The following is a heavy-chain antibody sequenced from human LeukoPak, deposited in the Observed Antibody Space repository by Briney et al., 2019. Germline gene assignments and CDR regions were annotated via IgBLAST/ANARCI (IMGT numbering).Heavy chain of an antibody. D-gene: IGHD2-2*02. Sequence: ASVKVSCKASGGTFSSYAISWVRQAPGQGLEWMGGIIPIFGTANYAQKFQGRVTITTDESTSTAYMELSSLRSEDTAVYYCASGYCSSTSCYKGAFDIWGQGTMVTVSS. CDR2: IIPIFGTA. CDR3: ASGYCSSTSCYKGAFDI. CDR1: GGTFSSYA. J-gene: IGHJ3*02. V-gene: IGHV1-69*05.